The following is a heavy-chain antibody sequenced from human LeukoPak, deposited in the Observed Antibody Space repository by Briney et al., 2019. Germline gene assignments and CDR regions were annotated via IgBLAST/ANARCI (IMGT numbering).Heavy chain of an antibody. D-gene: IGHD5-12*01. Sequence: GGSLRLSCAAPGFTFSSYAMSWVRQAPGKGLEWVSAISGSGGSTYYADSVKGRFTISRDNSKNTLYLQMNSLRAEDTAVYYCASTGGRGYSGYEPFDYWGQGTLVTVSS. CDR1: GFTFSSYA. V-gene: IGHV3-23*01. CDR3: ASTGGRGYSGYEPFDY. J-gene: IGHJ4*02. CDR2: ISGSGGST.